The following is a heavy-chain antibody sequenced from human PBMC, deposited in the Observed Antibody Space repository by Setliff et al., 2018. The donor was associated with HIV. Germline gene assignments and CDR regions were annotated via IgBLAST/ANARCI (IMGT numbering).Heavy chain of an antibody. CDR2: IYYSGST. CDR1: GGSISSYY. J-gene: IGHJ3*02. V-gene: IGHV4-59*08. D-gene: IGHD6-13*01. Sequence: SETLSLTCTVSGGSISSYYWSWFRQPPGKGLEWIGYIYYSGSTNYNPSLKSRVTTSVDTSKNQFSLKLSSVTAADTAVYYCASHAPYTSSWNAAAFDIWGQGTMVTVSS. CDR3: ASHAPYTSSWNAAAFDI.